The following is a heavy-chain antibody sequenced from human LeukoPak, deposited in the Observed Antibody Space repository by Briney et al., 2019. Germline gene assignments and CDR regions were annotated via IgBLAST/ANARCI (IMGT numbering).Heavy chain of an antibody. V-gene: IGHV3-73*01. J-gene: IGHJ4*02. CDR3: TRDSGYDNPFDF. D-gene: IGHD5-12*01. Sequence: GGSLKLSCAASGFTFSGSAMHWVRQASGKGLEWVGRIGSKANSYATAYAASVKGRFTISRDDSKNTAYLQMNSLKTEDTAVYYCTRDSGYDNPFDFWGQGTLVTVSS. CDR2: IGSKANSYAT. CDR1: GFTFSGSA.